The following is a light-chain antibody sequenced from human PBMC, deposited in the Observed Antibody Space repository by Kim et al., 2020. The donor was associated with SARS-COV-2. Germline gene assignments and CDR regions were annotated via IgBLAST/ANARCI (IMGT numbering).Light chain of an antibody. J-gene: IGKJ1*01. CDR3: QQYGSSPRT. CDR1: QSVSSNY. Sequence: PGERATLSCRASQSVSSNYLAWYQQKPGQAPRLLIYGASSRATGIPDRFSGSGSGTDFTLTISRLEPEDFAVYYCQQYGSSPRTFGQGTKA. CDR2: GAS. V-gene: IGKV3-20*01.